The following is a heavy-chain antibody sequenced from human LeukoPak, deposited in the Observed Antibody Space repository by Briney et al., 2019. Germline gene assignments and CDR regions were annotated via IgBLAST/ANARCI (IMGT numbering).Heavy chain of an antibody. J-gene: IGHJ4*02. D-gene: IGHD3-3*01. CDR2: ISYDGSNK. V-gene: IGHV3-30*03. Sequence: PGGSLRLSCAASGFTFSSYCMHWVRQAPGKGLEWVAFISYDGSNKSYADSVKGRFTISRDNSKNTLYLEMNSLRPEDTAVYYCVRQQSPDFFYDYWGGETLVTVP. CDR3: VRQQSPDFFYDY. CDR1: GFTFSSYC.